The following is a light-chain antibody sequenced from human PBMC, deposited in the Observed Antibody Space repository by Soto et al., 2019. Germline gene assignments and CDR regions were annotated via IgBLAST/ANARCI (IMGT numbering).Light chain of an antibody. CDR3: LQHNSYPRT. J-gene: IGKJ1*01. CDR2: AAS. CDR1: QGISNY. V-gene: IGKV1-17*03. Sequence: DIQMTQSPSAMSASVVDRVSITFRASQGISNYLAWFQQKXGKVPKXXIYAASNLQSGVLSRFSGSGSGTEFTLTISSLQPEDFATYYCLQHNSYPRTFGQGTKVDIK.